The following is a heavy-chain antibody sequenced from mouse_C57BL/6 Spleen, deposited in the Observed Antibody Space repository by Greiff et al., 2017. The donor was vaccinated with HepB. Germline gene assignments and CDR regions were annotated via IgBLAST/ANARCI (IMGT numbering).Heavy chain of an antibody. J-gene: IGHJ2*01. V-gene: IGHV2-2*01. D-gene: IGHD2-4*01. CDR2: IWSGGST. CDR1: GFSLTSYG. CDR3: ARMGDYDEGYYFDY. Sequence: VQRVESGPGLMQPSQSLSITCTVSGFSLTSYGVHWVRQSPGKGLEWLGVIWSGGSTDYNAAFISRLSISKDNSKSQVFFKMNSLQADDTAIYYCARMGDYDEGYYFDYWGQGTTLTVSS.